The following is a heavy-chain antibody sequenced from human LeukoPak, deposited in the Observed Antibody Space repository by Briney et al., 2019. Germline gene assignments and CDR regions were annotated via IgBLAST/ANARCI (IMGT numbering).Heavy chain of an antibody. CDR1: GGSISSGGYY. J-gene: IGHJ6*02. CDR2: IYYSGST. CDR3: ARARYYYGSGSPYYYYGMDV. Sequence: SETLSLTCTVSGGSISSGGYYWSWIRQHPGKGLEWIGYIYYSGSTNYNPSLKSRVTISVDTSENQFSLKLSSVTAADTAVYYCARARYYYGSGSPYYYYGMDVWGQGTTVTVSS. D-gene: IGHD3-10*01. V-gene: IGHV4-61*08.